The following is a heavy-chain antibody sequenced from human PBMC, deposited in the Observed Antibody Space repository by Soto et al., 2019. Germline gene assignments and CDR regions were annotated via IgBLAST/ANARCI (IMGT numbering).Heavy chain of an antibody. CDR1: GYSITAGGYY. V-gene: IGHV4-31*03. CDR3: ARMYSSGSGWFHP. J-gene: IGHJ5*02. CDR2: FYSSGSI. D-gene: IGHD6-19*01. Sequence: LQESGPGLVKPSQTLSLTCFVSGYSITAGGYYWSSIRHLPGKGLEWIGSFYSSGSIIYNPSLRSRVSISGDTSSNHFSMSLTSVTGADTGRYYCARMYSSGSGWFHPWGQGTLVTVSS.